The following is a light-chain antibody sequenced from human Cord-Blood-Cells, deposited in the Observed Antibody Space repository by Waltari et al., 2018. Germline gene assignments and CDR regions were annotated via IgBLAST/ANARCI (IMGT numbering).Light chain of an antibody. Sequence: QSVLTQPPSASGTPGPRVTLSCSGSSSHIGSNTVNWYQQPPGTAPKLLIYSNNQRPSGVPDRFSGSKSGTSASLAISGLQSEDEADYYCAAWDDSLNGPVFGGGTKLTVL. J-gene: IGLJ3*02. CDR3: AAWDDSLNGPV. CDR1: SSHIGSNT. CDR2: SNN. V-gene: IGLV1-44*01.